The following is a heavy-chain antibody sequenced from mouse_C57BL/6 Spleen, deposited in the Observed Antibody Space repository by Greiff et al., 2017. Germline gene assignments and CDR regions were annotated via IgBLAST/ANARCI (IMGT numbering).Heavy chain of an antibody. J-gene: IGHJ4*01. V-gene: IGHV2-2*01. CDR2: IWSGGIT. CDR1: GFSLTSYG. Sequence: VQRVESGPGLVQPSQSLSITCTVSGFSLTSYGVHWVRQSPGKGLEWLGVIWSGGITDYNAAFISRLSISKDNSKSQVFFKMNSLQADDTAIYYCARNWDPYAMDYWGQGTSVTVSS. CDR3: ARNWDPYAMDY. D-gene: IGHD4-1*01.